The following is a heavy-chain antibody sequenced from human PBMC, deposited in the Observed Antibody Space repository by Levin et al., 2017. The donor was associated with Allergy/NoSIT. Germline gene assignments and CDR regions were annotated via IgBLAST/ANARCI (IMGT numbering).Heavy chain of an antibody. D-gene: IGHD4-17*01. J-gene: IGHJ4*02. Sequence: GGSLRLSCAASGFTFSSYAMSWVRQAPGKGLEWVSGISGSGGSTYYADSVMGRFTISRDNSKNTLYLQMNSLRAEDTAVYYCAKLTTVTTAGYFDYWGQGTLVTVSS. CDR2: ISGSGGST. V-gene: IGHV3-23*01. CDR1: GFTFSSYA. CDR3: AKLTTVTTAGYFDY.